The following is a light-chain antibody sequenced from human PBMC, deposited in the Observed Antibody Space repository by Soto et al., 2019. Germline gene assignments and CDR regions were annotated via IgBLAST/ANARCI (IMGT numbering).Light chain of an antibody. CDR3: QQYNTYSAT. V-gene: IGKV1-5*01. CDR2: GAS. CDR1: QNIASW. Sequence: DIQMTQSPSTLSASVGDSATITCRASQNIASWLAWYQQRPGKAPKLLIYGASTSESGVPLRFSGSGSGTEFTLTIRSLQPGDFAIYYCQQYNTYSATFGQGTRLEIK. J-gene: IGKJ5*01.